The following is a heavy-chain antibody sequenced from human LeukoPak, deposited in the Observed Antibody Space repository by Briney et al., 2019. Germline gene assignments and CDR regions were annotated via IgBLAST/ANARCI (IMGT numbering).Heavy chain of an antibody. CDR2: IYASGST. D-gene: IGHD5-12*01. J-gene: IGHJ4*02. V-gene: IGHV4-4*07. Sequence: PSETLSLTCTVSGDSISRYYWSWIRQPAGKGLQWIGRIYASGSTNYSPSLGSRVTLSVDTSKNQLSLNLTSVTAADTAVYYCARDSEARAFVYWGQGTPVTVSS. CDR1: GDSISRYY. CDR3: ARDSEARAFVY.